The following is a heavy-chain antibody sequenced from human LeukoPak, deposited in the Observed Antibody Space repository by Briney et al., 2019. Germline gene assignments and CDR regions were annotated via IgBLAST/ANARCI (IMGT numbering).Heavy chain of an antibody. D-gene: IGHD6-6*01. CDR3: AGRASYSNSPFDY. Sequence: SETLSLTCTVSGGSISSYYWSWIRQPPGKGLEWIGYIYTSGSTNYNPSLKSRVSISVDTSKNQFSLKLSSVTAADTAVYRCAGRASYSNSPFDYWSQGTLVTVSP. CDR1: GGSISSYY. J-gene: IGHJ4*02. V-gene: IGHV4-4*09. CDR2: IYTSGST.